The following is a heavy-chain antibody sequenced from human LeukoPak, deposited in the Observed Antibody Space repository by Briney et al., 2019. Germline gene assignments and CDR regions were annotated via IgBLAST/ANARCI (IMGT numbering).Heavy chain of an antibody. Sequence: PSGTLSLTCTVSGGSISSYYWSWIRQPPGKGLEWIGYIYYSGSTNYNPSLKSRVTISVDTSKNQFSLKLTSVTAADTAVYYCARRVPRQLVEATAHAFDIWGQGTMVTVSS. CDR1: GGSISSYY. J-gene: IGHJ3*02. D-gene: IGHD1-26*01. CDR2: IYYSGST. CDR3: ARRVPRQLVEATAHAFDI. V-gene: IGHV4-59*08.